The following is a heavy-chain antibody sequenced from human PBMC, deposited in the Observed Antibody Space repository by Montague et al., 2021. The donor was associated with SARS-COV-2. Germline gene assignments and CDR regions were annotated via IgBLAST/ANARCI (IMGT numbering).Heavy chain of an antibody. V-gene: IGHV4-59*01. CDR1: GGSISSYY. D-gene: IGHD7-27*01. CDR3: VRGRDQLGWFDP. CDR2: MSYSGTT. Sequence: SETLSLTCTVSGGSISSYYWSWIRQPPGKGLEWIGYMSYSGTTNYNPSLRSRLTMSIDTSKDQLSLKLSSLTAADAAVYYCVRGRDQLGWFDPWGQGTLVTVSS. J-gene: IGHJ5*02.